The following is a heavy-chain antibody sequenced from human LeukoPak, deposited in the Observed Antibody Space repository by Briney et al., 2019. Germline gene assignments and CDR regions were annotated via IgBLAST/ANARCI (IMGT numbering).Heavy chain of an antibody. V-gene: IGHV1-18*01. Sequence: ASVKVSRKASGYTFTSYGISWVRQAPGQGLEWMGWISAYNGNTNYAQKLQGRVTMTTDTSTSTAYMELSSLRSEDTAVYYCARDGYSGYYYYYYMDVWGKGTTVTVSS. CDR1: GYTFTSYG. CDR3: ARDGYSGYYYYYYMDV. J-gene: IGHJ6*03. D-gene: IGHD5-12*01. CDR2: ISAYNGNT.